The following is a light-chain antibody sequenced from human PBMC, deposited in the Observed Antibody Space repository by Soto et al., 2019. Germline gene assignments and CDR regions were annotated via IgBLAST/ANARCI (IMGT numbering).Light chain of an antibody. CDR1: QSVSSSS. CDR3: QQYGSSSSLT. Sequence: EIVLTQSPGTLSLSPGERATLSCRASQSVSSSSLAWYQQKPGQAPRLLIFGASSRATGVPDRFSGSGSGTDFTLTISRLEPEDFAVYYCQQYGSSSSLTFGGGAKVDIK. V-gene: IGKV3-20*01. CDR2: GAS. J-gene: IGKJ4*01.